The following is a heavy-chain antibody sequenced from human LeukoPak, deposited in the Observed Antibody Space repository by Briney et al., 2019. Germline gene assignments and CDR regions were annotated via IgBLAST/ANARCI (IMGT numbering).Heavy chain of an antibody. CDR3: AISSRSGFWFAGADY. CDR1: GFSFSSYV. V-gene: IGHV3-30*03. CDR2: VSNDGNHQ. D-gene: IGHD3-10*01. Sequence: GGSLRLSCAASGFSFSSYVMHWVRQAPGKGLEWVAAVSNDGNHQYYAESVRGRISISRDNSKNTLYLQINSLRGEDTAVYYCAISSRSGFWFAGADYWGQGTLVTVSS. J-gene: IGHJ4*02.